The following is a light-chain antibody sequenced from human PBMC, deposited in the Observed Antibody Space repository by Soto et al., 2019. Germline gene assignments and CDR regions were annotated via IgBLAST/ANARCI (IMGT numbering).Light chain of an antibody. CDR2: GAS. CDR1: QSVSSSY. V-gene: IGKV3-20*01. CDR3: QQHGRSPLT. J-gene: IGKJ4*01. Sequence: DIVLTQSPGTLSLSPGERATLSCRASQSVSSSYLAWYQQKPGQAPRLLIYGASSRATGIPDRFSGSGSGTDFTLAIRRLETEAFAVYSCQQHGRSPLTFGGGTKVEIK.